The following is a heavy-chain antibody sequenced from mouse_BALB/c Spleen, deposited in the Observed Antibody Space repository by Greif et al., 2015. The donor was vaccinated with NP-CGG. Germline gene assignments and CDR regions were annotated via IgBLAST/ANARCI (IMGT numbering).Heavy chain of an antibody. Sequence: EVQGVESGGGLVQPGGSRKLSCAASGFTFSDYGMAWVRQAPGKGPEWVAFISNLAYSIYYADTVTGRFTISRENAKNTLYLEMSSLRSEDTAMYYCARDYYGSSYWYFDVWGAGTTVTDSS. V-gene: IGHV5-15*02. D-gene: IGHD1-1*01. CDR3: ARDYYGSSYWYFDV. J-gene: IGHJ1*01. CDR2: ISNLAYSI. CDR1: GFTFSDYG.